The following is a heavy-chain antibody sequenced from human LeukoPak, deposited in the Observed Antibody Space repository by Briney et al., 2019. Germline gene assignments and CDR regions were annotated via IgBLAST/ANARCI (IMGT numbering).Heavy chain of an antibody. CDR2: ISSSSSYI. Sequence: GGSLRLSCAASGFTFSSYSMNWVRQAPGKGLEWVSSISSSSSYIYYADSVKGRFTISRDNAKNSLYLQMNSLRAEDTAVYYCASETHCSSTSCYGSCYYGMDVWGQGTTVTVSS. D-gene: IGHD2-2*01. J-gene: IGHJ6*02. V-gene: IGHV3-21*01. CDR1: GFTFSSYS. CDR3: ASETHCSSTSCYGSCYYGMDV.